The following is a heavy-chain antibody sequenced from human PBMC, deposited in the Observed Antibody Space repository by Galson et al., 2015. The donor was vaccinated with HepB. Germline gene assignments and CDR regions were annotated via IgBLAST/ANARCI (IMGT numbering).Heavy chain of an antibody. Sequence: SLRLSCAASGFTFSNAWMSWVRQAPGKGLEWVGRIKSKTDGGTTDYAAPVKGRFTISRDDSKNTLYLQMNSLKTEDTAVYYCTTGVQYQPPYYYYYYMDVWGKGTTVTVSS. D-gene: IGHD2-2*01. CDR1: GFTFSNAW. CDR3: TTGVQYQPPYYYYYYMDV. J-gene: IGHJ6*03. CDR2: IKSKTDGGTT. V-gene: IGHV3-15*01.